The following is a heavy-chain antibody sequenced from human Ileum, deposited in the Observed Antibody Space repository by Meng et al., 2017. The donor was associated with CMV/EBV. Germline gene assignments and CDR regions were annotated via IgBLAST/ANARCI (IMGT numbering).Heavy chain of an antibody. CDR3: ARMCGDGDFDY. CDR2: IYYSGST. Sequence: SETLSLTCTVSGGSVSSGSYYWSWIRQPPGKGLGWIGYIYYSGSTNYNPSLKSRVTISVDTSKNQFSLKLSSVTAADTAVYYCARMCGDGDFDYWGQGTLVTVSS. V-gene: IGHV4-61*01. CDR1: GGSVSSGSYY. J-gene: IGHJ4*02. D-gene: IGHD2-21*01.